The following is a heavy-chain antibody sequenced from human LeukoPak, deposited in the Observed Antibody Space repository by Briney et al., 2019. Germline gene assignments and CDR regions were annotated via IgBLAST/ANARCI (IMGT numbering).Heavy chain of an antibody. CDR3: ARLGSGSYYKSALDY. CDR2: IYYNGNT. J-gene: IGHJ4*02. CDR1: GGSISSYY. Sequence: SETLSLTCTVSGGSISSYYWSWIRQPPGKGLEWIGYIYYNGNTNYNPSLKSRVTISVDTSKNQFSLKLSSVTAADTAVYYCARLGSGSYYKSALDYWGQGTLVTVSS. D-gene: IGHD3-10*01. V-gene: IGHV4-59*01.